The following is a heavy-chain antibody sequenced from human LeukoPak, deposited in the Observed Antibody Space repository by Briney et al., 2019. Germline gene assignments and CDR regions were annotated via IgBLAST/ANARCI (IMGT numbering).Heavy chain of an antibody. CDR1: GFTFSSYS. D-gene: IGHD4-17*01. V-gene: IGHV3-21*01. CDR2: ISSSSSYI. Sequence: GGSLRLSCAASGFTFSSYSMNWVRQAPGKGLEWVSSISSSSSYIYSADSVKGRFTISRNNAKNSLFLQMNSLRAEDTAVYYCARDLTTVTTFDYWGQGTLVTVSS. J-gene: IGHJ4*02. CDR3: ARDLTTVTTFDY.